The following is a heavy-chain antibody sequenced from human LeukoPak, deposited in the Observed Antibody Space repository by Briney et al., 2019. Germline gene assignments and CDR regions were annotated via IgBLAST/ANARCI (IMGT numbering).Heavy chain of an antibody. CDR3: ARERVAGTIDY. J-gene: IGHJ4*02. CDR1: GGSVSSGSYY. CDR2: LYYSGST. D-gene: IGHD6-19*01. Sequence: PSETLSLTCTVSGGSVSSGSYYWSWIRQPPGTGLEWIEFLYYSGSTNYNPSLKSRVTISVDTSKNQFSLKLSSVTAADTAVYYCARERVAGTIDYWGQGTLVTVSS. V-gene: IGHV4-61*01.